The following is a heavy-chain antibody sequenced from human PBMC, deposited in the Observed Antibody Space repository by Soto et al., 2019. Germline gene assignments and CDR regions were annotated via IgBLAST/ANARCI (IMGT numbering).Heavy chain of an antibody. CDR3: ARGRGPQQLVRPGAFDI. CDR1: GFTFSSYG. D-gene: IGHD6-13*01. J-gene: IGHJ3*02. Sequence: GGSLRLSCAASGFTFSSYGMHWVRQAPGKGLEWVAVIWYDGSNKYYADSVKGRFTISRDNSKNTLYLQMNSLRAEDTAVYYCARGRGPQQLVRPGAFDIWGQGTMVTV. CDR2: IWYDGSNK. V-gene: IGHV3-33*01.